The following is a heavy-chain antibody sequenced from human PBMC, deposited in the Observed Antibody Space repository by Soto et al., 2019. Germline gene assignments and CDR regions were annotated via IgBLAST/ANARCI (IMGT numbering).Heavy chain of an antibody. Sequence: SETLSLTCTVSGGSISSGDYYWSWLRQPPGKGLEWIGYIYYSGSTYYNPSLKSRVTISVDMSKNQFSLKLSSVTAADTAVYYCAREATIAARLDSWGQGTLVTVSS. J-gene: IGHJ4*02. CDR1: GGSISSGDYY. V-gene: IGHV4-30-4*01. CDR2: IYYSGST. CDR3: AREATIAARLDS. D-gene: IGHD6-6*01.